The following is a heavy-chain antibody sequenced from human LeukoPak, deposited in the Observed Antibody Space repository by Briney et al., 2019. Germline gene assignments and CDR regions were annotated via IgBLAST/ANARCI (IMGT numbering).Heavy chain of an antibody. CDR2: IKQDGSEK. D-gene: IGHD3-10*01. J-gene: IGHJ4*02. Sequence: PGGSLRLSCAASGFTFSTNYMSWVRQAPGKGLEWVATIKQDGSEKYYVDSEKGRFTISRDNTKNSLYLQMNSLRAEDTAVYYCARGLWYGVVWGQGTLVTVSS. V-gene: IGHV3-7*01. CDR1: GFTFSTNY. CDR3: ARGLWYGVV.